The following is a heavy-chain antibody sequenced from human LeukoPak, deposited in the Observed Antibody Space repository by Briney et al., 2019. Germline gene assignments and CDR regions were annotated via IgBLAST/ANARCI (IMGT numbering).Heavy chain of an antibody. V-gene: IGHV4-59*01. CDR2: ISYSGST. Sequence: SETLSLTCTVSGVSISTYSWSWIRQPPGKGLEWIGYISYSGSTSYNPSLRSRVTISVDTSKNQFSLKLSSVTAADTAVYYCARSSWNFDYWGQGTLVTVSS. J-gene: IGHJ4*02. CDR1: GVSISTYS. CDR3: ARSSWNFDY. D-gene: IGHD3-3*01.